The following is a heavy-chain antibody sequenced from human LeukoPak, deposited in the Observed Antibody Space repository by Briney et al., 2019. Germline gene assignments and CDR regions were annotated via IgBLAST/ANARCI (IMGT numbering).Heavy chain of an antibody. CDR2: ISGSGGST. Sequence: GGSLRLSCAASGFTFSSYAMSWVRQAPGKGLEWVSAISGSGGSTYYADSVKGRFTISRDNSKNTLYLQMNSLRAEDTAVYYCAKFLKDYSNYQYYFDYWGQGTLVTVSS. CDR1: GFTFSSYA. CDR3: AKFLKDYSNYQYYFDY. J-gene: IGHJ4*02. D-gene: IGHD4-11*01. V-gene: IGHV3-23*01.